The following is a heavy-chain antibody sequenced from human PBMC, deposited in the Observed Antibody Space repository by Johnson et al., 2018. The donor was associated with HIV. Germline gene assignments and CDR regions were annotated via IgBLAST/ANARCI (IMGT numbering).Heavy chain of an antibody. CDR3: ARDSYDYVWGSYRHDAFDI. D-gene: IGHD3-16*02. J-gene: IGHJ3*02. CDR1: GFTFDDYG. Sequence: VQLVESGGGVVRPGGSLRLSCAASGFTFDDYGMSWVRQAPGKGLEWVSGINWNGGSTGYADSVKGRFTISRDNSKNTLYLQMNSLRAEDTGVYYWARDSYDYVWGSYRHDAFDIWGQGTMVTVSS. V-gene: IGHV3-20*04. CDR2: INWNGGST.